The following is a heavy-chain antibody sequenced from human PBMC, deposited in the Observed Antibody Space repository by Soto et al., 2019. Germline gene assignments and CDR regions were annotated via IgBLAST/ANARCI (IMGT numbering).Heavy chain of an antibody. CDR1: GDTFSSYA. CDR3: AKEKSRYDRSGYYRTDY. J-gene: IGHJ4*01. D-gene: IGHD3-22*01. Sequence: SVKVSCKSSGDTFSSYAISGVRQAPGQGLEWMGGIIPMLGTPSYAQKFQDRVTITADKFTSTAYMELSGLRSEDTAVYYCAKEKSRYDRSGYYRTDYWG. CDR2: IIPMLGTP. V-gene: IGHV1-69*10.